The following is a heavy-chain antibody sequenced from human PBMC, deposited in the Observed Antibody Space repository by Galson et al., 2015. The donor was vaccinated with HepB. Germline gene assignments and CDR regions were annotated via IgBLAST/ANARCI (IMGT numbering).Heavy chain of an antibody. Sequence: SLRLSCAASGFTFSNYAMSWVRQAPGKGLEWVSAISGYGGSTYYADSVKGRFTISRDNSKNTLYLQMNSLRAEDTAVYYCARDFIAVGRGPEYWGQGALVTVSS. D-gene: IGHD6-19*01. CDR3: ARDFIAVGRGPEY. V-gene: IGHV3-23*01. CDR1: GFTFSNYA. J-gene: IGHJ4*02. CDR2: ISGYGGST.